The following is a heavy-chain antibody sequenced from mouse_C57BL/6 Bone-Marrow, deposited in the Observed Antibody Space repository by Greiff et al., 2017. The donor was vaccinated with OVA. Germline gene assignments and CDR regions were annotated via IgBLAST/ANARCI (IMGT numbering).Heavy chain of an antibody. CDR1: GYTFTDYN. CDR2: INPNNGGT. J-gene: IGHJ4*01. Sequence: EVQGVESGPELVKPGASVKIPCKASGYTFTDYNMDWVKQSHGKSLEWIGDINPNNGGTIYNQKFKGKATLTVDKSSSTAYMELRSLTSEDTAVYYCATYYSNYDYAMDYWGQGTSVTVSS. D-gene: IGHD2-5*01. CDR3: ATYYSNYDYAMDY. V-gene: IGHV1-18*01.